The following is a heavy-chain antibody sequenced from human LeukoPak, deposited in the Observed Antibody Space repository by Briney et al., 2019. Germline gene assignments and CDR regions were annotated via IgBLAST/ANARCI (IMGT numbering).Heavy chain of an antibody. CDR1: GFTFSSYS. CDR3: ANEKTGVVPADY. D-gene: IGHD2-2*01. CDR2: ISSSSSYI. J-gene: IGHJ4*02. Sequence: GSLRLSCAASGFTFSSYSMNWVRQAPGKGLEWVSSISSSSSYIYYADSVKGRFTISRDNAKNSLYLQMNSLRAEDTAVYYCANEKTGVVPADYWGQGTLVAVSS. V-gene: IGHV3-21*04.